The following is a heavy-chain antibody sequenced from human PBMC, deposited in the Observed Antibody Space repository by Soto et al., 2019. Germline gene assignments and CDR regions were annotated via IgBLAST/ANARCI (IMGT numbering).Heavy chain of an antibody. CDR2: ISGSGGST. D-gene: IGHD3-3*01. V-gene: IGHV3-23*01. CDR1: GFTFSSYA. Sequence: PGGSLRLSCAASGFTFSSYAMSWVRQAPGKGLEWVSAISGSGGSTYYADSVKVRFTISRDNSKNTLYLQMNSLRAEDTAVYYCAKDLADYDFWSGYRKLDAFDIWGQGTMVTVSS. J-gene: IGHJ3*02. CDR3: AKDLADYDFWSGYRKLDAFDI.